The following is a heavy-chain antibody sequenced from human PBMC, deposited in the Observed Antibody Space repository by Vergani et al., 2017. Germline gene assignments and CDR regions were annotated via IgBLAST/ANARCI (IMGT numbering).Heavy chain of an antibody. D-gene: IGHD1-1*01. CDR1: EYSFGNYW. CDR2: IYPADSDT. V-gene: IGHV5-51*01. J-gene: IGHJ4*02. Sequence: EVELVQSGPEMRKPGESLTISCKCSEYSFGNYWIGWVRQLPGKGLEWMGIIYPADSDTRYRPSFQGQVTISADKSISTAFLQWDSLTASDTALYYCARHTTYTDSWGQGTLVTFSS. CDR3: ARHTTYTDS.